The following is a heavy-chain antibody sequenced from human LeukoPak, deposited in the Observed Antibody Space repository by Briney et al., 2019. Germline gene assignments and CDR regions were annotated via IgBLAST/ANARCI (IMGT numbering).Heavy chain of an antibody. CDR2: INPSGGST. Sequence: AVSVKVSCKASGYTFTSYYMHWVRQAPGQGLEWMGIINPSGGSTSYAQKFQGRVTMTRDTSTSTVYMELSSLRSEDTAVYYCARDRIAAAPDDYWGQGTLVTVSS. CDR3: ARDRIAAAPDDY. V-gene: IGHV1-46*01. J-gene: IGHJ4*02. CDR1: GYTFTSYY. D-gene: IGHD6-13*01.